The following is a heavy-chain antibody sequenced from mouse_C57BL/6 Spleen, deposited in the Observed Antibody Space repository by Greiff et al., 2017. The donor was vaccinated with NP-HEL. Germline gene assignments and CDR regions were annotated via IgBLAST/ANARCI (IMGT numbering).Heavy chain of an antibody. J-gene: IGHJ4*01. D-gene: IGHD2-3*01. CDR1: GYAFSSYW. V-gene: IGHV1-80*01. CDR2: IYPGDGDT. CDR3: AREMGTLYAMDY. Sequence: QVQLQQSGAELVKPGASVKISCKASGYAFSSYWMNWVKQRPGKGLEWIGQIYPGDGDTNYNGKFKGKATLTADKSSSTAYMQLSSLTSEDSAVYFCAREMGTLYAMDYWGQGTSVTVSS.